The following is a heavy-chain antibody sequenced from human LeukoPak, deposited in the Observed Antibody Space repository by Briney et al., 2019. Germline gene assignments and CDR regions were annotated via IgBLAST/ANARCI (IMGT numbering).Heavy chain of an antibody. Sequence: AASVKVSCKASGYTFTSYDINWVRQATGQGLEWMGWMNPNSGNTGYAQKFQGRVTMTRNTSISTAYMELSSLRSEDTAVYYCASRVGATGSIDYWGQGTLVTVSS. CDR2: MNPNSGNT. CDR1: GYTFTSYD. CDR3: ASRVGATGSIDY. D-gene: IGHD1-26*01. V-gene: IGHV1-8*01. J-gene: IGHJ4*02.